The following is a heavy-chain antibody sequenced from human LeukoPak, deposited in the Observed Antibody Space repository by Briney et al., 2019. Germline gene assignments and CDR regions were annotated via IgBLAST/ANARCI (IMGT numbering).Heavy chain of an antibody. CDR2: INPSGGST. D-gene: IGHD3-10*01. J-gene: IGHJ3*02. V-gene: IGHV1-46*01. CDR3: ARDRQQLLWFGEPEGAFDI. CDR1: GYTFTSYY. Sequence: ASAKVSCKASGYTFTSYYMHWVRQAPGQGLEWMGIINPSGGSTSYAQKFQGRVTMTRDTSTSTVYMELSSLRSEDTAVYYCARDRQQLLWFGEPEGAFDIWGQGTMVTVSS.